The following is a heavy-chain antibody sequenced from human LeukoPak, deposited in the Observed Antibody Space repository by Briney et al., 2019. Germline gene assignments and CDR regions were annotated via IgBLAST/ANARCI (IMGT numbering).Heavy chain of an antibody. V-gene: IGHV1-24*01. Sequence: ASVKVSCKVSGHTLNELSMHWVRQPPGKGLEWMGGFDPEDEDTVYAQKFQGRVTMTRNTSISTAYMELSSLRSEDTAVYYCARRVTDSSGYYYFTEYFQHWGQGTLVTVSS. D-gene: IGHD3-22*01. J-gene: IGHJ1*01. CDR3: ARRVTDSSGYYYFTEYFQH. CDR2: FDPEDEDT. CDR1: GHTLNELS.